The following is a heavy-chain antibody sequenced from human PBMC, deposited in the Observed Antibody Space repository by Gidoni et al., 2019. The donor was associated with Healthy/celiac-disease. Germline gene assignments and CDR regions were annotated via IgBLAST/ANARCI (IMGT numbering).Heavy chain of an antibody. CDR1: GASISSGDYY. Sequence: QVQLQESGPGLVKPSQTLSLTCTVSGASISSGDYYWSWIRPPPGKGLEWIGYIYYSGSTYYNPSLKRRVTISVDTSKNQFSLKLSSVTAADTAVYYCARDVYSGYDSRWGQGTLVTVSS. D-gene: IGHD5-12*01. J-gene: IGHJ4*02. CDR3: ARDVYSGYDSR. CDR2: IYYSGST. V-gene: IGHV4-30-4*01.